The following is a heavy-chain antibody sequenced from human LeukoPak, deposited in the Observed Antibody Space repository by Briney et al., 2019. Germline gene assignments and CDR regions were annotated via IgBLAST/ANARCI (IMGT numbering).Heavy chain of an antibody. V-gene: IGHV4-34*01. CDR3: ARMTTGHDF. Sequence: SETLSLTCAVSGTSFSSYYWSWIRQPPGKGLEWIGEVNHSGYTDDNPSLKSRVTISVDTSKNQFSLRLRSVTAADTGVYFCARMTTGHDFWGQGTLVTVSS. CDR1: GTSFSSYY. D-gene: IGHD4-17*01. CDR2: VNHSGYT. J-gene: IGHJ4*02.